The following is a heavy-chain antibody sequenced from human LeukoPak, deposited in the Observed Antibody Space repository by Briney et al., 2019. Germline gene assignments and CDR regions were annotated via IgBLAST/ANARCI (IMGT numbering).Heavy chain of an antibody. CDR2: IYYSGST. V-gene: IGHV4-59*01. CDR3: ARDLSAAAGTGY. Sequence: PSETLSLTCTVSGGSISSYYWSWIRQPPGKGLEWIGYIYYSGSTNYNPSLKSRVTISVDTSKNQFSLKLSSVTAADTAVYYCARDLSAAAGTGYWGQGTLVTVSS. J-gene: IGHJ4*02. D-gene: IGHD6-13*01. CDR1: GGSISSYY.